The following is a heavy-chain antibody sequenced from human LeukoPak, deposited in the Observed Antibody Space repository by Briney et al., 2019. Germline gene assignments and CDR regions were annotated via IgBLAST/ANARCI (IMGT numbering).Heavy chain of an antibody. J-gene: IGHJ4*02. CDR2: ISSSGGST. D-gene: IGHD3-16*02. V-gene: IGHV3-23*01. CDR1: GFTFSSYA. CDR3: AKVRADYVWGSYRSYFDY. Sequence: GGSLRLSCAASGFTFSSYAMSWVRQPPGKGLEWVSAISSSGGSTYYADSVKGRFTISKDNSKNTLYLQMNSLRAEDTAVYYCAKVRADYVWGSYRSYFDYWGQGTLVTVSS.